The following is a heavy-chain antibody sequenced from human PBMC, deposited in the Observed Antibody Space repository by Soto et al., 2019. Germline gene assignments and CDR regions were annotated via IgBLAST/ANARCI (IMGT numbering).Heavy chain of an antibody. D-gene: IGHD6-6*01. CDR1: GYSFTSYW. CDR3: ARVRSIAGLIAFDM. Sequence: GESPKISCKGSGYSFTSYWIGWVRQMPGKGLDWMGFIYPGDSDTRYSPSFHGQVTISAAKSISTAYLQWSSLKASDTAMYSCARVRSIAGLIAFDMWVPVTMVTASS. J-gene: IGHJ3*02. V-gene: IGHV5-51*01. CDR2: IYPGDSDT.